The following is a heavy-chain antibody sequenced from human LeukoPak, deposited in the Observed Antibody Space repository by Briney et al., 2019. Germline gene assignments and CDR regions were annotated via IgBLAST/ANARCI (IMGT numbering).Heavy chain of an antibody. J-gene: IGHJ4*02. V-gene: IGHV3-7*01. CDR1: GFTFSSYW. Sequence: GGSLRLSCGASGFTFSSYWMSWVRQAPGKGREWVANIKQEGSEKYYVDSVKGRFTISRDNAKNSLYLQMNSVRAEDTAVYYCGRDRARNFDYWGQGTLVTVSS. D-gene: IGHD1-14*01. CDR3: GRDRARNFDY. CDR2: IKQEGSEK.